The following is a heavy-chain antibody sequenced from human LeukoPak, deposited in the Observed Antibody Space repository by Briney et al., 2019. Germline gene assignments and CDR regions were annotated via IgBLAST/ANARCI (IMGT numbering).Heavy chain of an antibody. V-gene: IGHV3-23*01. CDR3: AKGHSSGWFYFDY. Sequence: GGXLRLSCAASXFXFXXXSMGXXRQAPXXXXXXXSTISGSAGNTYFADSVKGRFTISRDNSKNTLSLQMNSLRAEDTAVYYCAKGHSSGWFYFDYWGQGTLVTVSS. CDR1: XFXFXXXS. CDR2: ISGSAGNT. J-gene: IGHJ4*02. D-gene: IGHD6-19*01.